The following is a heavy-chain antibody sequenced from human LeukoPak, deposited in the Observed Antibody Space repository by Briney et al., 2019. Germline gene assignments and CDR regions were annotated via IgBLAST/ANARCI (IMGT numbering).Heavy chain of an antibody. V-gene: IGHV3-23*01. J-gene: IGHJ4*02. CDR2: ISGSGGST. Sequence: GGSLRLSCAASGFTFSSYALTWVRQAPGKGLEWVSVISGSGGSTYNADSVKGRFTISRDNSKNTLYLQMNSLRAEDTAVYYCAKSYYYGSGTYLDYWGQGTLDTVSS. D-gene: IGHD3-10*01. CDR3: AKSYYYGSGTYLDY. CDR1: GFTFSSYA.